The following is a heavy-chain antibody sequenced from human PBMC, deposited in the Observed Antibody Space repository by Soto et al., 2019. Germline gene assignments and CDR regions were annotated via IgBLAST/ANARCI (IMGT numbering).Heavy chain of an antibody. J-gene: IGHJ6*02. CDR2: ISYDGSNK. CDR1: GFTFSSYG. CDR3: AIAIFGVGGIDV. D-gene: IGHD3-3*01. Sequence: GGSLRLSCAASGFTFSSYGMHWVRQAPGKGLEWVAVISYDGSNKYYADSVKGRFTIPRDNSKNTLYLQMNSLRAEDTAVYYCAIAIFGVGGIDVWGQGTTVSVSS. V-gene: IGHV3-30*03.